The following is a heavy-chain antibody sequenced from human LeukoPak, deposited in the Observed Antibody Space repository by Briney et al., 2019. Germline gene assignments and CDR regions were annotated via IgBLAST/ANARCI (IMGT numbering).Heavy chain of an antibody. J-gene: IGHJ6*02. CDR2: IIPIFGTA. D-gene: IGHD2-2*01. CDR1: GGTFSSYA. V-gene: IGHV1-69*13. CDR3: ARGGCSSTSCYAGEYYYYYGMDV. Sequence: SVKVSCKASGGTFSSYAISWVRQAPGQGLEWMGGIIPIFGTANYAQKFQGRVTITADESTSTAYMELSSLRSEDTAVYYCARGGCSSTSCYAGEYYYYYGMDVWGQGTTVTVSS.